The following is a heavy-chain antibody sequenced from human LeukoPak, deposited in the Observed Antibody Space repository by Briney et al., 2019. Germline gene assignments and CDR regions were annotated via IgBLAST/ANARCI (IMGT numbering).Heavy chain of an antibody. V-gene: IGHV4-61*02. CDR3: AREVVRGVINY. CDR1: GGSISSGSYY. CDR2: IYTSGST. Sequence: SETLSLTCTVSGGSISSGSYYWRWIRQPAGKGLEWIGRIYTSGSTNYNPSLKSRVTISVYTSKNQFSLKLSSVTAADTAVYYCAREVVRGVINYWGQGTLVTVSS. J-gene: IGHJ4*02. D-gene: IGHD3-10*01.